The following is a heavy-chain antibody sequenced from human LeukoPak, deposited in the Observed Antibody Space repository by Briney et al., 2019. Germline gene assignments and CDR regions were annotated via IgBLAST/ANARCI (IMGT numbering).Heavy chain of an antibody. CDR2: IYYSGST. V-gene: IGHV4-59*01. CDR1: GGSISSYY. Sequence: SETLSLTCTVSGGSISSYYWSWIRQPPGKGLEWIGYIYYSGSTNYNPSLKSRVTISVDTSKNQFSLKLSSVTAADTAVYYCALGSVPATYYYYYMDVWGKGTTVTVS. CDR3: ALGSVPATYYYYYMDV. D-gene: IGHD2-2*01. J-gene: IGHJ6*03.